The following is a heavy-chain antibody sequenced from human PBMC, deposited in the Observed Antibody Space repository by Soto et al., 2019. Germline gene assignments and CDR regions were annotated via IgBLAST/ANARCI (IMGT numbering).Heavy chain of an antibody. CDR1: GFTFSHYA. Sequence: QVQLVESGGGVVQPGRSLRLSCAASGFTFSHYAMHWVRQAPGKGLEWVALMSYDGSNEYYADSVKGRVTISRDNSKNTLYLQMTSPRAEDTAVYYCAKDGSHDFDYWGQGTLVTVSS. D-gene: IGHD1-26*01. CDR3: AKDGSHDFDY. V-gene: IGHV3-30*18. J-gene: IGHJ4*02. CDR2: MSYDGSNE.